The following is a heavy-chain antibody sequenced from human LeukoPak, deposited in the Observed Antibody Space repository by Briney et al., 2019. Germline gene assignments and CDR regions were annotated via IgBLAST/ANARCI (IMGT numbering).Heavy chain of an antibody. CDR1: GGSISSSSYY. CDR2: IYYSGST. Sequence: SETLSLTCTVSGGSISSSSYYWSWIRQPPGKGLEWIGYIYYSGSTNYNPSLKSRVTISVDTSKNQFSLKLSSVTAADTAVYYCATSEGFGDSPHWFDPWGQGTLVTVSS. D-gene: IGHD3-10*01. V-gene: IGHV4-61*01. CDR3: ATSEGFGDSPHWFDP. J-gene: IGHJ5*02.